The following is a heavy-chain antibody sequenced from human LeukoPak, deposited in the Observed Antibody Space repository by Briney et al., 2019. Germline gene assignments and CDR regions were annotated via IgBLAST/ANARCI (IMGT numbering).Heavy chain of an antibody. D-gene: IGHD4-17*01. Sequence: PSETLSLTCAVYGGSFSGYYWSWIRQPPGKGLEWIGEINHSGSTNYNPSLKSRVTISVDTSKNQFSLKLSSVAAADTAVYYCATYGDYHFDYWGQGTLVTVSP. CDR2: INHSGST. CDR3: ATYGDYHFDY. V-gene: IGHV4-34*01. J-gene: IGHJ4*02. CDR1: GGSFSGYY.